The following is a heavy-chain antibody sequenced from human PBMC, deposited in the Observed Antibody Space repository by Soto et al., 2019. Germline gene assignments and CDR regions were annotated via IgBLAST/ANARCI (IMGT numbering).Heavy chain of an antibody. CDR2: IYWDDDK. CDR3: AHSRPPRLLDY. Sequence: QITLKESGPPLVKPTQTLTLTCTFSGFSLSTSGVGVGWIRQPPGKALEWLALIYWDDDKRYSSSLNSRLTITKDTSKNQVVLTMTYMDPVDTATYYCAHSRPPRLLDYWGQGTLVTVSS. D-gene: IGHD6-6*01. V-gene: IGHV2-5*02. J-gene: IGHJ4*02. CDR1: GFSLSTSGVG.